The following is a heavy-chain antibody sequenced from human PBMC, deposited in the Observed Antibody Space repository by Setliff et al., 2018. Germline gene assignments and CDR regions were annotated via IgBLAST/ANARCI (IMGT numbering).Heavy chain of an antibody. V-gene: IGHV4-59*11. J-gene: IGHJ6*02. CDR3: ASQGEMISPWGYGMDV. D-gene: IGHD3-16*01. CDR2: ISNTGST. Sequence: SETLSLTCTVSGGSISSHYWSWIRQPPGKGLECIGTISNTGSTNYNPSLRSRVIISLDTSKNQISLNLSSVTAADTAIYYCASQGEMISPWGYGMDVWGQGTTVTVSS. CDR1: GGSISSHY.